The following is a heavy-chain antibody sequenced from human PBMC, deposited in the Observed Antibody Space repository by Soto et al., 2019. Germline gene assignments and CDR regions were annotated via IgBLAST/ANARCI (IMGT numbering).Heavy chain of an antibody. CDR3: VRSAHQRENYYGLDV. CDR1: GYTFSTYD. CDR2: ISPSGGST. Sequence: ASVKVSCKASGYTFSTYDMHWVRQAPGQGLEWMAIISPSGGSTTYPQKFQGRVTMTRDTSTGTVYMELSSLRSEDTAVYYCVRSAHQRENYYGLDVWGQGTTVTVSS. V-gene: IGHV1-46*01. D-gene: IGHD1-26*01. J-gene: IGHJ6*02.